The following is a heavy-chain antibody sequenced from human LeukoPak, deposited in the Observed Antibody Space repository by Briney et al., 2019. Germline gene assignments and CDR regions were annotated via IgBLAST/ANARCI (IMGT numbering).Heavy chain of an antibody. Sequence: GGSLRLSCAASGFTFSSYGIHWVRQAPGKGLEWVAFIGYDGSNKDYADSVKGRFTISRDNSKNTLYLQMNSLRAEDTAVYYCAKEGIAAAGPFDYWGQGTLVTVSS. V-gene: IGHV3-30*02. CDR3: AKEGIAAAGPFDY. D-gene: IGHD6-13*01. CDR2: IGYDGSNK. CDR1: GFTFSSYG. J-gene: IGHJ4*02.